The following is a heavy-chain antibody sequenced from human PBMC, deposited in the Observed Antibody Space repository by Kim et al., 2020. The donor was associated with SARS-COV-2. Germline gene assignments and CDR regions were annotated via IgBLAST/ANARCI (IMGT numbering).Heavy chain of an antibody. Sequence: KKYYADSVKGRFTISRDNSKNTLYLQMNSLRAEDTAVYYCVGEEDYLDYWGQGTLVTVSS. CDR3: VGEEDYLDY. J-gene: IGHJ4*02. CDR2: KK. V-gene: IGHV3-30*01.